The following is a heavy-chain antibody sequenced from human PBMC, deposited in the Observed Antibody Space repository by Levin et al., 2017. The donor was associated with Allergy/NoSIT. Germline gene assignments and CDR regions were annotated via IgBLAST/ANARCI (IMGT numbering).Heavy chain of an antibody. Sequence: PGESLRISCAASGFTFSNAWMSWVRQAPGKGLEWVGRIKSKTDGGTTDYAAPVKGRFTISRDDSKNTLYLQMNSLKTEDTAVYYCTTRRIAAAGVDYWGQGTLVTVSS. CDR3: TTRRIAAAGVDY. CDR2: IKSKTDGGTT. CDR1: GFTFSNAW. J-gene: IGHJ4*02. V-gene: IGHV3-15*01. D-gene: IGHD6-13*01.